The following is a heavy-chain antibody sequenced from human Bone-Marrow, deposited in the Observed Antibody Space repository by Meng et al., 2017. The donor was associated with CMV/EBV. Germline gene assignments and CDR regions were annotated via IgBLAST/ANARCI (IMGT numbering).Heavy chain of an antibody. V-gene: IGHV1-2*06. D-gene: IGHD2-2*03. CDR3: TRTWIDSFTPDFDY. CDR1: GYTFVGHY. Sequence: QVQLVQSGSEAKKPXASVKVSXKTSGYTFVGHYIHWVRQAPGQGLEWMGRINPKSAGTDYVEKFQGRVTMTRDTSNSIVYMELSRLTADDTAVYYCTRTWIDSFTPDFDYWGQGSLVTVSS. J-gene: IGHJ4*02. CDR2: INPKSAGT.